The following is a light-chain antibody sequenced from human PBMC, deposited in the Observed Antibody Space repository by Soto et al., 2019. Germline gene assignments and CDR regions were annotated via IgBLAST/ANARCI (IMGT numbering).Light chain of an antibody. CDR2: DVT. CDR3: SSYTSSSTPYV. CDR1: SSDVGGYNY. Sequence: QSALTQPASVSGSPGQSITISCTGTSSDVGGYNYVSWYQQHPGKAPKLMIYDVTDRPSGVSNRFSGFKSGNTASLTISGLQAEDEADYYGSSYTSSSTPYVFGTGTKLTVL. V-gene: IGLV2-14*01. J-gene: IGLJ1*01.